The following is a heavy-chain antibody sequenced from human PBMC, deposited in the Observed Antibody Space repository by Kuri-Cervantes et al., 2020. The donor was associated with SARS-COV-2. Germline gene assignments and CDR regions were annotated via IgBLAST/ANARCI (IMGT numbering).Heavy chain of an antibody. V-gene: IGHV3-48*02. CDR3: AKDRAGVHDF. CDR2: LSGDSITT. J-gene: IGHJ4*02. CDR1: GFTFSRYS. D-gene: IGHD2-21*01. Sequence: GGSLRLSCVASGFTFSRYSMNWVCQAPGKGLEFVSYLSGDSITTYFADSLKGRVTVSRDNAKNSLYLQMKSLRDEDTAIYYCAKDRAGVHDFWGQGTLVTVSS.